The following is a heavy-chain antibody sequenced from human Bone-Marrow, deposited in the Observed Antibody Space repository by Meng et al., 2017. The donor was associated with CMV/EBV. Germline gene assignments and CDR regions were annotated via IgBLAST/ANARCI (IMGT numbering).Heavy chain of an antibody. D-gene: IGHD2-2*02. J-gene: IGHJ4*02. CDR3: ARGSLGYCSSTSCYTSKIHPKYYFDY. V-gene: IGHV4-59*01. CDR2: IYYSGST. CDR1: GGSISSYY. Sequence: SETLSLTCTVSGGSISSYYWSWIRQPPGKGLEWIGYIYYSGSTNYNPSLKSRVTISVDTSKNQFSLKLSSVTAADTAVYYCARGSLGYCSSTSCYTSKIHPKYYFDYWGQGTLVTVSS.